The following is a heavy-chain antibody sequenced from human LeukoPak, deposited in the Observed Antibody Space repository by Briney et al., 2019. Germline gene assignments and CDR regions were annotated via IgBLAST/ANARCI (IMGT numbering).Heavy chain of an antibody. J-gene: IGHJ6*03. CDR1: DGSISSYY. CDR2: IYYSGST. V-gene: IGHV4-59*01. Sequence: SETLSLTCTVSDGSISSYYWSWIRQPPGKGLECIGYIYYSGSTNYNPSLKSRVTISVDTSKNQFSLKLSSVTAADTAVYYCARMVGWGARRYSYYYMDVRGKGTTVTISS. D-gene: IGHD1-26*01. CDR3: ARMVGWGARRYSYYYMDV.